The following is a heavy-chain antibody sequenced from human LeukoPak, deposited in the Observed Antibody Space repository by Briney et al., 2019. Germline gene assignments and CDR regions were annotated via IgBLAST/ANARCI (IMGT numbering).Heavy chain of an antibody. D-gene: IGHD6-19*01. CDR3: AGDPVSSGWYFFERPRFDP. Sequence: GASVKVSCKVSGYTLTELSMHWVRQAPGKGLEWMGGFDPEDGETIYAQKFQGRVAMTEDTSTDTAYMELSSLRSEDTAVYYCAGDPVSSGWYFFERPRFDPWGQGTLVTVSS. CDR2: FDPEDGET. CDR1: GYTLTELS. J-gene: IGHJ5*02. V-gene: IGHV1-24*01.